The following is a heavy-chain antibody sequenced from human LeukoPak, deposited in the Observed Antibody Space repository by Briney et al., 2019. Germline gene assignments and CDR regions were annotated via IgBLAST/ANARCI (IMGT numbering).Heavy chain of an antibody. V-gene: IGHV4-39*01. CDR3: ARPPLDFGMDV. CDR2: IYYSGNT. CDR1: GGSINSGSYY. Sequence: PSETLSLTCTVSGGSINSGSYYWGWIRQPPGKGLEWIGTIYYSGNTYYNPSLKSRVTMSVDTSKNQFSLKLSSVTAADTAVYYCARPPLDFGMDVWGQGTTVTVSS. J-gene: IGHJ6*02.